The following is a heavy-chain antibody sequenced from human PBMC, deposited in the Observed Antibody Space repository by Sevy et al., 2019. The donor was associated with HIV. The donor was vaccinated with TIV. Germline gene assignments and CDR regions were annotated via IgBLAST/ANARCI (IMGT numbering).Heavy chain of an antibody. CDR3: ARGMILEGSWYGMDV. J-gene: IGHJ6*02. CDR2: IYSGGNT. CDR1: GFIVSSNY. D-gene: IGHD3-3*01. Sequence: GGSLRLSCAVSGFIVSSNYMTWVHQAPGKGLEWVSVIYSGGNTFYADSVRGRFTISRDNSKNTLYLQMNSLRAEDTAVYYCARGMILEGSWYGMDVWGQGTTVTVSS. V-gene: IGHV3-53*01.